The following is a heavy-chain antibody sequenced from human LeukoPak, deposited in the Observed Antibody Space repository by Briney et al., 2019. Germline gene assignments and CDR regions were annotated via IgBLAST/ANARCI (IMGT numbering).Heavy chain of an antibody. CDR1: GGSISSYY. CDR3: ARVVYSGYDFRGAMDV. V-gene: IGHV4-59*01. J-gene: IGHJ6*03. CDR2: IYYSGST. D-gene: IGHD5-12*01. Sequence: SETLSLTCTVSGGSISSYYWSWIRQPPGKGLEWIGYIYYSGSTNYNPSLKSRVTISVDASKNQFSLKLSSVTAADTAVYYCARVVYSGYDFRGAMDVWGKGTTVTVSS.